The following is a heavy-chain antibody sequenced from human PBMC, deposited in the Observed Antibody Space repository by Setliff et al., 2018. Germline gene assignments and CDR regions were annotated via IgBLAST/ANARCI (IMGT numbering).Heavy chain of an antibody. Sequence: SETLSLTCTVSGGSIGSHNWFWIRQPAGKGLEWIGRIYTSGDTNYNPSLKSLVTMSVDTSKNQISLKLSSVTAADTAVYYCARDRVVVVAARRGYYFDYWGQGTLVTVSS. CDR1: GGSIGSHN. CDR2: IYTSGDT. J-gene: IGHJ4*02. D-gene: IGHD2-15*01. V-gene: IGHV4-4*07. CDR3: ARDRVVVVAARRGYYFDY.